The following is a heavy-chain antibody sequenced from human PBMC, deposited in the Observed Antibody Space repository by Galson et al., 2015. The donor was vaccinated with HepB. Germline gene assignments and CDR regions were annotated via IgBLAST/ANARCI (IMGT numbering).Heavy chain of an antibody. D-gene: IGHD2-21*01. V-gene: IGHV3-48*02. J-gene: IGHJ5*02. Sequence: SLRLSCAASGFTFNDYRKNWVRQAPGKGLEWISYISRNSKVIHYADSAKGRFTVSRDNAKNSLYLQMDSLRDGDTALYYCVRDGGDGYNYFDLWGQGTLVTVSS. CDR2: ISRNSKVI. CDR3: VRDGGDGYNYFDL. CDR1: GFTFNDYR.